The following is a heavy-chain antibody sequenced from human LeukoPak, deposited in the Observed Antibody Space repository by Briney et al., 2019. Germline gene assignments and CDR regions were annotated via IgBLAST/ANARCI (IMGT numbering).Heavy chain of an antibody. CDR3: ARCGSGTDLYDYYFMDV. J-gene: IGHJ6*03. CDR2: VNPNIGGT. V-gene: IGHV1-2*02. D-gene: IGHD3-10*01. CDR1: GYTFTGFY. Sequence: GASVKVSCKASGYTFTGFYIHWVRQAPGQGPEWMGWVNPNIGGTNYAQKFRGRVSLTRDTSTSTAYMELNSLRSDDTAVYYCARCGSGTDLYDYYFMDVWGNGTTVTVSS.